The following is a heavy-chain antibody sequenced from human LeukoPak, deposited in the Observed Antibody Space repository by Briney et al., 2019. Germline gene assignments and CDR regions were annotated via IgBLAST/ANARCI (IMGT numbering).Heavy chain of an antibody. CDR3: ATVAGLKGVGY. V-gene: IGHV1-3*04. CDR1: GYTFTTYA. CDR2: ISTYSDNR. Sequence: ASVKVSCKASGYTFTTYAIHWVRQAPGQRLEWMGWISTYSDNRRYSPKFQGTVTITTDTSASTAYMELSSLRSEDTAVYYCATVAGLKGVGYWGQGTLVTVSS. D-gene: IGHD3-16*01. J-gene: IGHJ4*02.